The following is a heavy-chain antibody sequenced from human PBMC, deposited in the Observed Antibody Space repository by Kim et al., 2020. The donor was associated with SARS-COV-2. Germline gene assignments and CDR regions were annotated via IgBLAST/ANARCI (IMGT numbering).Heavy chain of an antibody. CDR2: NEK. J-gene: IGHJ4*02. CDR3: ASGGDCYDY. Sequence: NEKYYGDSLKGRFTISRDNAKNSLYLQRNCLRAEDTAVYYCASGGDCYDYWGQGTLVTVSS. V-gene: IGHV3-7*01. D-gene: IGHD2-21*01.